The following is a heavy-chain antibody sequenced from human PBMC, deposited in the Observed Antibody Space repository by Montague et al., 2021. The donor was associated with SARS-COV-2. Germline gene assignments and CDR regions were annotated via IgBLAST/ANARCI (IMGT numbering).Heavy chain of an antibody. CDR2: IFYRENT. CDR3: ARHLRAGTCYGFDY. J-gene: IGHJ4*02. CDR1: GGSMTHYY. Sequence: SETLSLTCTVSGGSMTHYYWNWIRQPPGKGLEWIGYIFYRENTNYSPSLESRVTISVDMSKNQFSLKLNSVTAADTAVYYCARHLRAGTCYGFDYWGQGTLVTVSS. V-gene: IGHV4-59*08. D-gene: IGHD1-26*01.